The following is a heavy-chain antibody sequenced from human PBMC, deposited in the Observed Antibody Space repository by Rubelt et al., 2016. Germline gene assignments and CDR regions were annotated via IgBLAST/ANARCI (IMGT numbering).Heavy chain of an antibody. V-gene: IGHV3-7*01. CDR3: AKGGSGSYGLVAFDI. J-gene: IGHJ3*02. CDR2: IKEEGSEK. D-gene: IGHD1-26*01. CDR1: GLTFSHAW. Sequence: EEQLVESGGGLVQPGGSLRLSCADSGLTFSHAWMAWVRQVPGKGLEWVANIKEEGSEKYYVDSGKGRFTISRDNAKNSVFLQMSCLRAVDTAVYYCAKGGSGSYGLVAFDIWGQGTMVTVSS.